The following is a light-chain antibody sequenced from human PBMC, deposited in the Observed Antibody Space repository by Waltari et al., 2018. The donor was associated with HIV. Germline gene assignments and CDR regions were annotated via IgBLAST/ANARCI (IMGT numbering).Light chain of an antibody. CDR2: DVS. J-gene: IGLJ2*01. CDR1: SSDVGGYNY. V-gene: IGLV2-11*01. Sequence: QSALTQPRPVSGSPGQSVTISCTGTSSDVGGYNYVSWYQQHPGKAPKLMIYDVSKRPSGVPDRFSGSKSGNTASLTISGLQAEDEADYYCCSYAGSYTHVVFGGGTKLTVL. CDR3: CSYAGSYTHVV.